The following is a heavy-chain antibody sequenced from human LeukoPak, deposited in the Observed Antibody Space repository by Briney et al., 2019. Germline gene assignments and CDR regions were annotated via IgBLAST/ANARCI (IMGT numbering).Heavy chain of an antibody. CDR3: AKDRVVVPAAMSWFGP. J-gene: IGHJ5*02. D-gene: IGHD2-2*01. CDR2: IRYDGSNK. Sequence: GGSLRLSCAASGFTFSSYGMHWVRQAPGKGLEWVAFIRYDGSNKYYADSVKGRFTISRDNSKNTLYLQMNSLRAEDTAVYYCAKDRVVVPAAMSWFGPWGQGTLVTVSS. V-gene: IGHV3-30*02. CDR1: GFTFSSYG.